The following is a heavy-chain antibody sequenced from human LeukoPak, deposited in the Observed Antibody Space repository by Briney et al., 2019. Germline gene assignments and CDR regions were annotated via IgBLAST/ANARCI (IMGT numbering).Heavy chain of an antibody. D-gene: IGHD4/OR15-4a*01. Sequence: GGSLRLSCAASGFTFSNYGMRWVRQAPGKGLEWAGVIWYDGSNKYYADSVKGRFTISRDNSKNTLYLQMNSLRAEDTAVYYCARLYGDYIDYWGQGALVTVSS. V-gene: IGHV3-33*08. J-gene: IGHJ4*02. CDR3: ARLYGDYIDY. CDR1: GFTFSNYG. CDR2: IWYDGSNK.